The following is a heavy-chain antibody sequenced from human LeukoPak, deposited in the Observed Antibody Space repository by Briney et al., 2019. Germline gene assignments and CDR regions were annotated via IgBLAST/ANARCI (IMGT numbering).Heavy chain of an antibody. CDR3: ARQNPAAEGQGLDH. D-gene: IGHD6-13*01. CDR2: IYHTGTT. V-gene: IGHV4-59*08. CDR1: GGSLSGYY. Sequence: SETLSLTCVVYGGSLSGYYWNWIRQPPGKGLEWIGYIYHTGTTNYNPSLKSRVTMSVDTSKNQFSLKLSSVTAADTAVYYCARQNPAAEGQGLDHWGQGALVTVSS. J-gene: IGHJ4*02.